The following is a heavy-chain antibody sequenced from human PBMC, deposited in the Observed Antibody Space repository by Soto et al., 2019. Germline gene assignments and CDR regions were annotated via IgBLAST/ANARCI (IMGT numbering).Heavy chain of an antibody. CDR2: ISYDGSNK. Sequence: GGSLRLSCAASGFTFSSYGMHWVRQAPGKGLEWVAVISYDGSNKYYADSVKGRFTISRDNSKNTLYLQMNSLRAEDTAVYYCAKGTGTMIVVVITDQWGQGTLVTVSS. D-gene: IGHD3-22*01. J-gene: IGHJ4*02. CDR3: AKGTGTMIVVVITDQ. CDR1: GFTFSSYG. V-gene: IGHV3-30*18.